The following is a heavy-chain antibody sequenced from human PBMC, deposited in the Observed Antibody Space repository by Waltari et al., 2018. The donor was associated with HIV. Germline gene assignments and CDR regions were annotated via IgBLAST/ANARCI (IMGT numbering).Heavy chain of an antibody. J-gene: IGHJ4*02. D-gene: IGHD3-16*01. CDR1: GGSVGRSSTY. V-gene: IGHV4-39*07. Sequence: QLQLQESGPGLVKPSEPLSLPSTVSGGSVGRSSTYWGWIRQPPGKGLEWIGSINYSGNSYYNPSLKSRVTISVDTSKNQLSLNLSSVTAADTAVYYCAPYYYISSRHYFDSWGQGTLVTVSS. CDR3: APYYYISSRHYFDS. CDR2: INYSGNS.